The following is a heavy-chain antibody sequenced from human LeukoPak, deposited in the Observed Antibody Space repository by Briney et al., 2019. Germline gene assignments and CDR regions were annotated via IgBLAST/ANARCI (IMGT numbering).Heavy chain of an antibody. CDR1: GFTFSDYY. J-gene: IGHJ5*02. CDR2: ISSSSSTM. D-gene: IGHD2-2*01. Sequence: PGGSLRLSCAASGFTFSDYYMGWIRQAPGKGLEWVSHISSSSSTMYYADSVKGRFTISRDNSKNTLYLQMNSLRAEDTAVYYCAKRGSYCSSTSCPDYNWSFHRSWFDPWGQGTLVTVSS. CDR3: AKRGSYCSSTSCPDYNWSFHRSWFDP. V-gene: IGHV3-11*01.